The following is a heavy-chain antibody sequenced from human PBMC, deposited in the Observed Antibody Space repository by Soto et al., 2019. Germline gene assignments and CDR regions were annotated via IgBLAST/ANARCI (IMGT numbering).Heavy chain of an antibody. Sequence: PGGSLRLSCAASGFTFSSYGMHWVRQAPGKGLEWVAVIWYDGSNKYYADSVKGRFTISRDNSKNTLYLQMNSLRAEDTAVYYCARDRERYSSGWQVDHCGHGTLVTVPS. CDR1: GFTFSSYG. J-gene: IGHJ4*01. CDR2: IWYDGSNK. D-gene: IGHD6-19*01. CDR3: ARDRERYSSGWQVDH. V-gene: IGHV3-33*01.